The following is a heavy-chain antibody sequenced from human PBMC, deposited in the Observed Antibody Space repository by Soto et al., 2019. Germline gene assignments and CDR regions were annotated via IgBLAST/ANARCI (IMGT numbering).Heavy chain of an antibody. CDR3: ARAGRGYCSGGSCYSGLHGMDV. V-gene: IGHV4-4*02. J-gene: IGHJ6*02. CDR2: IYHSGST. Sequence: SETLSLTCAVSGGSISSSNWWSWVRQPPGKGLEWIGEIYHSGSTNYNPSLKSRVTISVDKSKNQFSLKLSSVTAADTAVYYYARAGRGYCSGGSCYSGLHGMDVWGQGTRVTVSS. CDR1: GGSISSSNW. D-gene: IGHD2-15*01.